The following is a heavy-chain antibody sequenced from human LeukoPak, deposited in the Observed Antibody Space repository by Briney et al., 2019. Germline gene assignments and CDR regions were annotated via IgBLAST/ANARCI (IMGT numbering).Heavy chain of an antibody. CDR1: GGSFSGYY. CDR2: INHSGST. V-gene: IGHV4-34*01. CDR3: ARGKQWLVYFQH. Sequence: SETLSLTCAVYGGSFSGYYWSWIRQPPGKGLEWIGEINHSGSTNYNPSLKSRVTISVDTSKNQFSLKLSSVTAADTAVYYCARGKQWLVYFQHWGQGTLVTVSS. J-gene: IGHJ1*01. D-gene: IGHD6-19*01.